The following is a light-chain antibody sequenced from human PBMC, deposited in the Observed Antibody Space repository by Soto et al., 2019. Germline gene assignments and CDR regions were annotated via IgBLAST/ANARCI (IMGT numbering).Light chain of an antibody. Sequence: DIQMTQSPSSLSASVGDRVTITCQASQDISNYLNWYRQRAGKAPQLLIYEASNLQTGVSSRFSGSGSGTDFTFTISSLQTEDIATYYCQHYDNFPVTFGGGTKVEIK. CDR3: QHYDNFPVT. CDR2: EAS. V-gene: IGKV1-33*01. J-gene: IGKJ4*01. CDR1: QDISNY.